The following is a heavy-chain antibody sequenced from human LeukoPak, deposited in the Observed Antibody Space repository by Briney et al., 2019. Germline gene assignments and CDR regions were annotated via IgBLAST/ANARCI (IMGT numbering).Heavy chain of an antibody. D-gene: IGHD3-10*01. CDR1: GFTFSSYG. CDR2: TRYDGSNK. J-gene: IGHJ4*02. CDR3: ASGSGSYSTTFDY. Sequence: GGSLRLSCAASGFTFSSYGMHWVRQAPGKGLEWVAFTRYDGSNKYYADSVKGRFTISRDNSKNTLYPQMNSLRAEDTAVYYCASGSGSYSTTFDYWGQGTLVTVSS. V-gene: IGHV3-30*02.